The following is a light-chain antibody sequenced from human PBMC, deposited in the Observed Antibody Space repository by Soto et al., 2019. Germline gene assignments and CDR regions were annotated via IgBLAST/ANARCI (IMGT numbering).Light chain of an antibody. Sequence: EKVMTQSPATLSMSPGERATLSCRASQSVGSFLAWYQQKPGQAPRLHIYGASTRATGIPARFSGSGSGTEFTLTISSLQSEDFAVYYCQQYTNWPSWTFGQGTKVE. CDR3: QQYTNWPSWT. V-gene: IGKV3-15*01. CDR1: QSVGSF. J-gene: IGKJ1*01. CDR2: GAS.